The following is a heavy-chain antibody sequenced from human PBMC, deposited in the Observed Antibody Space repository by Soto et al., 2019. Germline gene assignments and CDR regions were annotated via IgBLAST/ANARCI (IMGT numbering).Heavy chain of an antibody. Sequence: GSLRLSCAASGFTFSSYGMHWVRQAPGKGLEWVAVISYDGSNKYYADSVKGRFTISRDNSKNTLYLQMNSLRAEDTAVYYCAKEGHDYDSSGYYYGDIDYWGQGTLVTVSS. V-gene: IGHV3-30*18. D-gene: IGHD3-22*01. J-gene: IGHJ4*02. CDR2: ISYDGSNK. CDR3: AKEGHDYDSSGYYYGDIDY. CDR1: GFTFSSYG.